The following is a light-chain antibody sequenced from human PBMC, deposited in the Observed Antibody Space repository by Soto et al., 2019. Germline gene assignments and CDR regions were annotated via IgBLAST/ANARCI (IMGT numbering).Light chain of an antibody. CDR2: GAS. CDR1: QSVSSSY. CDR3: QQYNNWPRT. Sequence: EIVLTQSPGTLSLSPGERAALSCRASQSVSSSYLAWYQQKPGQAARLLIYGASSRATGIPDRFSGSGSGTDFTLTISRLEPEDFAVYYCQQYNNWPRTFGQGTKVDI. J-gene: IGKJ1*01. V-gene: IGKV3-20*01.